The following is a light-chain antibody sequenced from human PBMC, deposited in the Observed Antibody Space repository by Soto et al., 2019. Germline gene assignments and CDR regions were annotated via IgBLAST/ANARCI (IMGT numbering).Light chain of an antibody. CDR3: QQYGSSRGT. V-gene: IGKV3-20*01. Sequence: EIVLTQSPGTLSLSPGERATLSCRASQSVSSSYLAWYQQKPGQAPRLLIYGASSRDTGIPDRFSGSGSGTDFTLTISRLEPEDFAVYYCQQYGSSRGTFGPGTKVDIK. J-gene: IGKJ3*01. CDR1: QSVSSSY. CDR2: GAS.